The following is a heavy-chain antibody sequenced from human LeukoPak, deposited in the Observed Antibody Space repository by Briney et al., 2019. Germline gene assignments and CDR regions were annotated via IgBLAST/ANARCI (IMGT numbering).Heavy chain of an antibody. V-gene: IGHV3-49*04. Sequence: GGSLRLSCTASGFTFGDYAMSWVRQAPGKGLWWVVFIRSKAYGGTTEYAASVKGRFTISRDDSKSIAYLQMNSLKTEDTAVYYCTRAYCGGDCYFQHWGQGTLVTVSS. D-gene: IGHD2-21*02. CDR2: IRSKAYGGTT. CDR1: GFTFGDYA. J-gene: IGHJ1*01. CDR3: TRAYCGGDCYFQH.